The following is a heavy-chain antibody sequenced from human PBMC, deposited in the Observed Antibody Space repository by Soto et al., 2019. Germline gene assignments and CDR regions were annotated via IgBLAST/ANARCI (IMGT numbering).Heavy chain of an antibody. Sequence: ASVKVPCKASGYTFSGYYIHWLRQAPGQGLEWMGWINPNSGGTNYAQKFQGRVTVTRDTPTSTAYMELSRLTSDDTAVYYCARSLTEGYCTITGCYTRPLYGMDVWGQGTTVTV. V-gene: IGHV1-2*02. CDR2: INPNSGGT. CDR3: ARSLTEGYCTITGCYTRPLYGMDV. D-gene: IGHD2-2*02. J-gene: IGHJ6*02. CDR1: GYTFSGYY.